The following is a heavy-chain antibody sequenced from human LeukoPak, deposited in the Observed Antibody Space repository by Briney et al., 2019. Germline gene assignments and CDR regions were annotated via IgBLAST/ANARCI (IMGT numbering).Heavy chain of an antibody. CDR3: AGGGYYYGSGSPNWFDP. Sequence: SETLSLTCAVYGGSFSGYYWSWIRQPPGKGLEWIGEINHSGSTNYNPSLKSRVTISVDTSKNQFSLKLSSVTAADTAVYYCAGGGYYYGSGSPNWFDPWGQGTLVTVSS. CDR1: GGSFSGYY. V-gene: IGHV4-34*01. D-gene: IGHD3-10*01. CDR2: INHSGST. J-gene: IGHJ5*02.